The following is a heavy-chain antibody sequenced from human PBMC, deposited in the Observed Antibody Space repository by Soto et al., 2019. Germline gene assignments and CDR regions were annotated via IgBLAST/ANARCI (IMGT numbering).Heavy chain of an antibody. J-gene: IGHJ4*02. Sequence: QVQLQESGPGLVKPSETLSLTCSVSGGSLSKYYWSWIRQPAGKGLEWIGRISTSGHVVSKVSLRRRLTMSVDMSNNHFSLKLTSVTAADTAVYYCARDNNDFWSLYPLAFDYWGQGALVTVSS. CDR1: GGSLSKYY. V-gene: IGHV4-4*07. CDR3: ARDNNDFWSLYPLAFDY. D-gene: IGHD3-3*01. CDR2: ISTSGHV.